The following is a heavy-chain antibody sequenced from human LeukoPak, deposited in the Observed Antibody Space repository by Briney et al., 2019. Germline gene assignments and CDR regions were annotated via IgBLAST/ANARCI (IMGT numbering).Heavy chain of an antibody. Sequence: PGGSLRLSCAASGFTFSSYWMHWGRQAPGKGLVWVSRINSDGSSTSYADSVKGRFTISRDNAKNTLYLQMNSLRAEDTAVYYCASGRQWLDPTVDYWGQGTLVTVSS. J-gene: IGHJ4*02. CDR2: INSDGSST. CDR3: ASGRQWLDPTVDY. V-gene: IGHV3-74*01. CDR1: GFTFSSYW. D-gene: IGHD6-19*01.